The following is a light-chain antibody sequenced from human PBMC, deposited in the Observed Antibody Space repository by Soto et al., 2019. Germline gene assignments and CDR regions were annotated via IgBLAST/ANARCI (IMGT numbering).Light chain of an antibody. CDR1: SRDVGGYNY. V-gene: IGLV2-14*01. Sequence: QSVLTQPASVSGSPGQSITISCPGTSRDVGGYNYVSWYQQHPGKAPKLMIYDVSNRPSGVSNRFSGSKSGNTASLTISGLQAEDEADYYCSSYTSSSTLDVFGTGTKVTVL. J-gene: IGLJ1*01. CDR3: SSYTSSSTLDV. CDR2: DVS.